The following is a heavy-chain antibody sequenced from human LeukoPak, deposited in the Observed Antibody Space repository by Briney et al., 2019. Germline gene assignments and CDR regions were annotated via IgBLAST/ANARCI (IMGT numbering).Heavy chain of an antibody. CDR1: GYTFTSYA. D-gene: IGHD5-18*01. V-gene: IGHV1-3*01. J-gene: IGHJ4*02. CDR2: INAGNGNT. CDR3: ARELGYSYSFDY. Sequence: GASVKVSCKASGYTFTSYAMQWVRQAPGQRLEWMGWINAGNGNTKYSQKFQGRVTITRDTSASTAYMELSSLRSEDTAVYYCARELGYSYSFDYWGQGTLVTVSS.